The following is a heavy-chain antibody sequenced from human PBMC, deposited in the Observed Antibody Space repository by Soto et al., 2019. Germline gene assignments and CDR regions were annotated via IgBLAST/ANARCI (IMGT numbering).Heavy chain of an antibody. CDR3: AGWRTDYYYYYGLDV. D-gene: IGHD2-8*02. V-gene: IGHV1-3*01. J-gene: IGHJ6*02. CDR1: GYTFTSYA. Sequence: ASVKVSCQASGYTFTSYAIHWVRQAPGQRLEWMGWINSGNGNTKSSQKFQGRVTITRDTSASTAYMEPSSLRSEDTAVYYCAGWRTDYYYYYGLDVWGLGTTVTVSS. CDR2: INSGNGNT.